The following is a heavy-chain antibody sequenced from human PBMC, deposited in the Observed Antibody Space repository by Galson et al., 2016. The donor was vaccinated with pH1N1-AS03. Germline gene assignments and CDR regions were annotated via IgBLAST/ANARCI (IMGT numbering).Heavy chain of an antibody. CDR1: GFTINNNY. J-gene: IGHJ4*02. CDR3: AREPWGSTQGEY. CDR2: IYGGGDT. Sequence: SLRLSCAASGFTINNNYMSWVRQAPGKGLEWVSVIYGGGDTFYADSVKGRFTISRDNSKNTVYLQMNSLRVEDTAVYYCAREPWGSTQGEYWSQGTLVTVSS. V-gene: IGHV3-53*01. D-gene: IGHD3-16*01.